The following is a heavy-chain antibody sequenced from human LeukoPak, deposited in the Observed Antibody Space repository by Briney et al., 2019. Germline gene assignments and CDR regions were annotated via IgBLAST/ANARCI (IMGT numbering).Heavy chain of an antibody. J-gene: IGHJ4*02. CDR3: ARSAGGTVDY. V-gene: IGHV4-34*01. CDR2: INHSGST. D-gene: IGHD6-13*01. Sequence: SETLSLTCTVSGGSISSYYWSRIRQPPGKGLEWIGEINHSGSTNYNPSLKSRVTISVDTSKNQFSLQLNSVTAEDSAVYYCARSAGGTVDYWGQGTLVTVSS. CDR1: GGSISSYY.